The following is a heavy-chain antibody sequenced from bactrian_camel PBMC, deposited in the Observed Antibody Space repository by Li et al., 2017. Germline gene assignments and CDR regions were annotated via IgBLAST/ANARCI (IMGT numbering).Heavy chain of an antibody. V-gene: IGHV3S53*01. Sequence: HVQLVESGGGLVQPGGSLTLSCAASGFSVSGTCMGWIRQAPGKEREWVASIARGGSTYYHESLRGRFTISRDDAQNTVTLQMNSLKPEDTATFYCAAGKSRSCPSPDNNWGHGTQVTVS. CDR3: AAGKSRSCPSPDNN. J-gene: IGHJ4*01. CDR2: IARGGST. D-gene: IGHD6*01. CDR1: GFSVSGTC.